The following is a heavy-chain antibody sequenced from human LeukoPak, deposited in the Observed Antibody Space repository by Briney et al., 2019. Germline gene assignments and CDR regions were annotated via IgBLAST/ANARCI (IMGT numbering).Heavy chain of an antibody. V-gene: IGHV5-51*01. CDR3: ARRVVGATTHSFDS. Sequence: GESLKISCKGSGYSFNNYFIAWVRQMPGKGLEGMGIIYPCDADTRYSPSFEGQLTITADKSISTAYLQWSSLKASDTAIYYCARRVVGATTHSFDSWSQATTVTV. CDR1: GYSFNNYF. D-gene: IGHD1-26*01. CDR2: IYPCDADT. J-gene: IGHJ3*02.